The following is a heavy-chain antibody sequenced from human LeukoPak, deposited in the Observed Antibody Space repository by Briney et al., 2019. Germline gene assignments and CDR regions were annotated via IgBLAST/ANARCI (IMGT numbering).Heavy chain of an antibody. J-gene: IGHJ4*02. V-gene: IGHV4-59*01. CDR1: GGSISSYY. Sequence: SETLSLTCTVSGGSISSYYWSWIRQPPGEGLEWIGYIYYSGSTNYNPSLKSRVTISVDTSKNQFSLKLSSVTAADTAVYYCARGRRYYDSSGYYQKYYFDYWGQGTLVTVSS. CDR2: IYYSGST. D-gene: IGHD3-22*01. CDR3: ARGRRYYDSSGYYQKYYFDY.